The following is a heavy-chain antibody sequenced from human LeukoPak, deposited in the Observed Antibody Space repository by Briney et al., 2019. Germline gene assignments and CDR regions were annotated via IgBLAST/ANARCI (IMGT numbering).Heavy chain of an antibody. J-gene: IGHJ4*02. Sequence: SETLSLTCTVSGGSISSYYWSWIRQPAGKGLEWIGRIYTSGSTSYNPSLKSRVTMSVDTSKNQFSLKLSSVTAADTAVYYCAREGACGGDCYAVDYWGQGTLVTVSS. CDR3: AREGACGGDCYAVDY. CDR2: IYTSGST. CDR1: GGSISSYY. D-gene: IGHD2-21*01. V-gene: IGHV4-4*07.